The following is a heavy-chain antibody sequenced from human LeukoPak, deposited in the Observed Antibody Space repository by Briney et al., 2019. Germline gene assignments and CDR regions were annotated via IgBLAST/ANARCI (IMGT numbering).Heavy chain of an antibody. D-gene: IGHD3-10*01. V-gene: IGHV4-59*01. CDR1: GDSISSNY. J-gene: IGHJ4*02. CDR3: AKVAKYYYGSEPYFFFDH. CDR2: IYYSGST. Sequence: SETLSLTCTVSGDSISSNYCSWVRHPPGKGIEWMGYIYYSGSTSHNPSLKTRVTISLDTSNDQFSLKLRSVTAADTAVYYCAKVAKYYYGSEPYFFFDHWGQGALVTVSS.